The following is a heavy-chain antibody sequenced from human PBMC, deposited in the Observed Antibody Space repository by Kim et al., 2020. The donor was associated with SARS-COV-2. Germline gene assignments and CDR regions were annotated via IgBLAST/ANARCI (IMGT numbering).Heavy chain of an antibody. CDR2: ISSSSSYT. CDR1: GFTFSDYD. CDR3: AREWFCRGGSCYRGWFDP. D-gene: IGHD2-15*01. V-gene: IGHV3-11*05. Sequence: GGSLRLSCAASGFTFSDYDMTWIRRAPGKGLEWVSYISSSSSYTKYADSVKGRFTISRDNAKNSLYLQINSLRADDTAVYYCAREWFCRGGSCYRGWFDPWGQGTLVTVSS. J-gene: IGHJ5*02.